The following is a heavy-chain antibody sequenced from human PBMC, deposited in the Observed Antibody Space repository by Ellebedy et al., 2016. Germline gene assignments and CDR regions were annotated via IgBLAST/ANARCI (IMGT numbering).Heavy chain of an antibody. CDR3: ARRNFWSGYSV. CDR2: INHSGST. J-gene: IGHJ6*04. D-gene: IGHD3-3*01. CDR1: GGSFSGYY. Sequence: SETLSLXXAVYGGSFSGYYWSWIRQPPGKGLEWIGEINHSGSTNYNPSLKSRVTISVDTSKNQFSLKLSSVTAADTAVYYCARRNFWSGYSVWGKGTTVTVSS. V-gene: IGHV4-34*01.